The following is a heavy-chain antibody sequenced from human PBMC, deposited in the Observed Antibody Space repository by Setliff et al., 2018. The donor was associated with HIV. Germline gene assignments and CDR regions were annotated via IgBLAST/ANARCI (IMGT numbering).Heavy chain of an antibody. J-gene: IGHJ4*02. CDR1: GASIRNYY. CDR2: IYYSGST. V-gene: IGHV4-59*01. Sequence: SETLSLTCTVSGASIRNYYWSWIRQPPGKGLEWIGSIYYSGSTNYNPSLKSRVTISVDTSKNQFSLKLTSVTIADTAVYYCARFTSGWYGQYWGQGTLVTVSS. D-gene: IGHD6-19*01. CDR3: ARFTSGWYGQY.